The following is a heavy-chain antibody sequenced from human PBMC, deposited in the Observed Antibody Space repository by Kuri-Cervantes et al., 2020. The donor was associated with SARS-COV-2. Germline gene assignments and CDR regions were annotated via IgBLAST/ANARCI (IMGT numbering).Heavy chain of an antibody. Sequence: SETLSLTCSVSGYFISNGYYWGRIRQSPGKGLEWIASMYHSGTTFYNPSLKSRVTISVDTSKNQFSLKLSSVTAADTAVYYCARSMGNFWSGYYAAYYYYYMDVWGKGTTVTVSS. CDR3: ARSMGNFWSGYYAAYYYYYMDV. CDR1: GYFISNGYY. J-gene: IGHJ6*03. D-gene: IGHD3-3*01. V-gene: IGHV4-38-2*02. CDR2: MYHSGTT.